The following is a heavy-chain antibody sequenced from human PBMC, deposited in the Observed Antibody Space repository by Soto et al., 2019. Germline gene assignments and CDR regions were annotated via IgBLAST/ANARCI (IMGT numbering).Heavy chain of an antibody. D-gene: IGHD3-9*01. CDR1: GYTFTSYG. Sequence: ASVKVSCKASGYTFTSYGISWVRQAPGQGLEWMGWISAYNGNTNYAQKLQGRVTMTADTSTRTAYMELRSLRSDATAVYYCARDVISTLRYFDWLLPFDYWGQGTLVTVSS. V-gene: IGHV1-18*01. CDR2: ISAYNGNT. CDR3: ARDVISTLRYFDWLLPFDY. J-gene: IGHJ4*02.